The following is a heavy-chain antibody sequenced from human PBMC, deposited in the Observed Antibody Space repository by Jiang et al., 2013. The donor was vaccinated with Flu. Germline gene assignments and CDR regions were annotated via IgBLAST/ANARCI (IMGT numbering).Heavy chain of an antibody. CDR1: GYSISSGYY. J-gene: IGHJ4*02. V-gene: IGHV4-38-2*01. CDR3: ARIASSPLVGATGRFDY. Sequence: GSGLVKPSETLSLTCAVSGYSISSGYYWGWIRQPPGKGLEWIGSIYHSGSTYYNPSLKSRVTISVDTSKNQFSLKLSSVTAADTAVYYCARIASSPLVGATGRFDYWGQGTLVTVSS. D-gene: IGHD1-26*01. CDR2: IYHSGST.